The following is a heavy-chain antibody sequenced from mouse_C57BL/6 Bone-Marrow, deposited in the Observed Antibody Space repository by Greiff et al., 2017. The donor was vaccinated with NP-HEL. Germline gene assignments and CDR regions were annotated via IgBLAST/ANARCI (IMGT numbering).Heavy chain of an antibody. Sequence: EVKVEESGGGLVKPGGSLKLSCAASGFTFSDYGMHWVRQAPEKGLEWVAYISSGSSTIYYADTVKGRFTISRDNAKNTLFLQMTSLRSEDTAMYYCAIYGSSPFAYWGQGTLVTVSA. V-gene: IGHV5-17*01. CDR2: ISSGSSTI. CDR3: AIYGSSPFAY. CDR1: GFTFSDYG. D-gene: IGHD1-1*01. J-gene: IGHJ3*01.